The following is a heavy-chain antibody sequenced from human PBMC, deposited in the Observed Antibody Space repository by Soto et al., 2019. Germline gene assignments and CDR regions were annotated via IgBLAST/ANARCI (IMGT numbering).Heavy chain of an antibody. CDR3: ARPRAPYCAMDV. Sequence: QVQLVQSGAEVKKPGSSVKVSCKASGGTSSNFTINWVRQAPGQGLEWMGGTIPLFDKTHYAQKFQGRVTITADESTNTAPMELSSLRSDDTAVYYCARPRAPYCAMDVWGHGTTVTVSS. V-gene: IGHV1-69*12. J-gene: IGHJ6*02. CDR1: GGTSSNFT. CDR2: TIPLFDKT.